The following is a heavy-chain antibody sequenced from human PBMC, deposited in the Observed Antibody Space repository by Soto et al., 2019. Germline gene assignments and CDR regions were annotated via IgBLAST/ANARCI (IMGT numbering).Heavy chain of an antibody. Sequence: QVQLVQSGAEVKKPGSSVKVSCKDSGGTFSTYSMFWVRQAPGQGLEWMGRIIPMLGVRNYAQRFQDRVTITADKSTATAHMELSSLRSEDTALYYCTFGSWSGEVFDIWGQGTMVTVSS. D-gene: IGHD2-21*01. CDR1: GGTFSTYS. CDR2: IIPMLGVR. V-gene: IGHV1-69*02. CDR3: TFGSWSGEVFDI. J-gene: IGHJ3*02.